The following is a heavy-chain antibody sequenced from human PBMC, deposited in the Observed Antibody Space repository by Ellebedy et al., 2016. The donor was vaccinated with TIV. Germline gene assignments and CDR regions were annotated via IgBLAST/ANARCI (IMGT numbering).Heavy chain of an antibody. V-gene: IGHV4-39*01. Sequence: SETLSLTCTVSGGSISRSSSYWGWIRQPPGKGLEWIGSIYYSGSTDYNPSLKSRCTISADTSKNQFSLRLRSVTAADTAVYYCARWFGELLYVRWFDPWGQGTLVTVSS. CDR1: GGSISRSSSY. CDR2: IYYSGST. J-gene: IGHJ5*02. CDR3: ARWFGELLYVRWFDP. D-gene: IGHD3-10*01.